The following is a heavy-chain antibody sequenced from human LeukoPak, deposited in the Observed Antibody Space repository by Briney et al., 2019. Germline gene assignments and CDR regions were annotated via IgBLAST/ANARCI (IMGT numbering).Heavy chain of an antibody. CDR1: GGSISSGGYY. CDR2: IYYSGST. D-gene: IGHD5-24*01. Sequence: SETLSLTCTVSGGSISSGGYYWSWIRQHPGKGLEWIGNIYYSGSTYYNPSLKSRVTISVDTSKNQFSLKLSSVTAADMAVYYCARDGMADKTFYYYYGMDVWGQGTTVTVSS. CDR3: ARDGMADKTFYYYYGMDV. J-gene: IGHJ6*02. V-gene: IGHV4-31*03.